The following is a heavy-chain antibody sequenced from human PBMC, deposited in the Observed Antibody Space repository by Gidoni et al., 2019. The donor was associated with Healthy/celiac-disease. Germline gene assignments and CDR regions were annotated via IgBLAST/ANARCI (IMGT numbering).Heavy chain of an antibody. Sequence: QLQLQESGPGLVKPSETLSLTCTVSGGSISSSSYYWGWIRQPPGKGLEWIGSIYYSGSTYYNPSLKSRVTISVDTSKNQFSLKLSSVTAADTAVYYCARQDKAVAVNPWGQGTLVTVSS. J-gene: IGHJ5*02. CDR1: GGSISSSSYY. V-gene: IGHV4-39*01. D-gene: IGHD6-19*01. CDR2: IYYSGST. CDR3: ARQDKAVAVNP.